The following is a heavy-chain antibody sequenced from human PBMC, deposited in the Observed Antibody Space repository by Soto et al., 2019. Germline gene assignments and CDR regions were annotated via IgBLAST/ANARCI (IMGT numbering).Heavy chain of an antibody. CDR3: TPPIDYYDSSSYYHDAFDI. CDR1: GFTVSNAW. Sequence: GSPGLSCAACGFTVSNAWMSWVRQAPGKGLEWVGRIKSKTDGGTTDYAAPVKGRFTISRDDSKNTLYLQMNSLKTEDTAVYYCTPPIDYYDSSSYYHDAFDIWGQGTMVTVSS. D-gene: IGHD3-22*01. CDR2: IKSKTDGGTT. J-gene: IGHJ3*02. V-gene: IGHV3-15*01.